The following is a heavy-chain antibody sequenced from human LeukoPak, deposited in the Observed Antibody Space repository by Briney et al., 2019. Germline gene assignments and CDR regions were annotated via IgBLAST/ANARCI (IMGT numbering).Heavy chain of an antibody. Sequence: PGGSLRLSCAASGFTFSSYGMHWVRQAPGKGLEWVAVIWYDGSNKYYADSVKGRFTISRDNSKNTLYLQMNSLRAEDTVVYYCARDYYGSGSYPLDYWGQGTLVTVSS. CDR2: IWYDGSNK. D-gene: IGHD3-10*01. V-gene: IGHV3-33*01. CDR3: ARDYYGSGSYPLDY. CDR1: GFTFSSYG. J-gene: IGHJ4*02.